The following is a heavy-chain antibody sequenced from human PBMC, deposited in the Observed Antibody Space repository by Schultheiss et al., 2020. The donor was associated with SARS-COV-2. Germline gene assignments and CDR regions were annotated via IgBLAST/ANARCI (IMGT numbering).Heavy chain of an antibody. CDR3: ARDKEQLASFDY. D-gene: IGHD6-6*01. V-gene: IGHV1-2*02. CDR2: INPNSGGT. J-gene: IGHJ4*02. CDR1: GYTFTSYY. Sequence: ASVKVSCKASGYTFTSYYMHWVRQAPGQGLEWMGWINPNSGGTNYAQKFQGRVTMTRDTSISTAYMELSRLRSDDTAVYYCARDKEQLASFDYWGQGTLVTVSS.